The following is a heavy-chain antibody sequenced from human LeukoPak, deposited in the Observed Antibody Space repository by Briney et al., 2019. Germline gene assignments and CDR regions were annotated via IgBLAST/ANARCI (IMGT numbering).Heavy chain of an antibody. D-gene: IGHD3-9*01. J-gene: IGHJ4*02. CDR3: AKGDDWLFDY. Sequence: PGGSLRLSCAASGFTFSSYGMHWVRQAPGKGLEWVAVISYDGSNKYYADSVKGRFTISRDNSKNTLYLQMSSLRAEDTAVYYCAKGDDWLFDYWGQGTLVTVSS. V-gene: IGHV3-30*18. CDR2: ISYDGSNK. CDR1: GFTFSSYG.